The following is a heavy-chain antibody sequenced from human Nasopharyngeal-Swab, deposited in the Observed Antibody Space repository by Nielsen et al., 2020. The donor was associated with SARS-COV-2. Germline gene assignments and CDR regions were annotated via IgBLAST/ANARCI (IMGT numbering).Heavy chain of an antibody. CDR2: IYTSGST. J-gene: IGHJ4*02. D-gene: IGHD6-13*01. Sequence: WIRQPPGKGLEWIGRIYTSGSTNYNPSLKSRVTMSVDTSKNQFSLKLSSVTAADTAVYYCARDPYAYSSSWYDDSGYFDYRGQGTLVTVSS. CDR3: ARDPYAYSSSWYDDSGYFDY. V-gene: IGHV4-4*07.